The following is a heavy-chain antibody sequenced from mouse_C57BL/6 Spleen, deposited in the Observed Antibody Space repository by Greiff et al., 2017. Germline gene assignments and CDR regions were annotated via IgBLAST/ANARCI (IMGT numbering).Heavy chain of an antibody. V-gene: IGHV14-4*01. Sequence: VQLQQSGAELVRPGASVKLSCTASGYTFTDYYMHWVKQRPGQGLEWIGWIDPENGDTDYDTKFKGKATMTADTSSNTAYLQLTSLTSADSAVYYCSTGGYYFDYWGQGTTLTVSA. CDR3: STGGYYFDY. CDR1: GYTFTDYY. J-gene: IGHJ2*01. CDR2: IDPENGDT.